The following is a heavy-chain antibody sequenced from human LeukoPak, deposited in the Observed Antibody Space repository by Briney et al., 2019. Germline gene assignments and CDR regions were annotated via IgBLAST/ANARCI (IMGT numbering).Heavy chain of an antibody. CDR2: FDPEDGEA. Sequence: AASVKVSCKVSGYTLTELSTHWVRQAPGKGLEWMGGFDPEDGEADYAQKFQGRVTMTEDTSTDTAYMELSSLRSEDTAVYYCTTANRLTRDSSGYYPDSWGQGTLVTVSS. CDR3: TTANRLTRDSSGYYPDS. D-gene: IGHD3-22*01. V-gene: IGHV1-24*01. CDR1: GYTLTELS. J-gene: IGHJ4*02.